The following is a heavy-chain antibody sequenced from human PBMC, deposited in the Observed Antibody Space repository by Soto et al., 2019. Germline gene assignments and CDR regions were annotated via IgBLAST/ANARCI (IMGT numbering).Heavy chain of an antibody. CDR3: ARGVSYRWVY. Sequence: VQLQESAPGLGKPSGTRSLTCAVSGGSANTGYWGSWVRHPPGKGLEWIGEVHHSGTTNYIQSLTSRLTMSVDKSGNQVSLELTSVAAADTAVYYCARGVSYRWVYWGQGTLVTVSS. CDR2: VHHSGTT. J-gene: IGHJ4*02. D-gene: IGHD3-16*02. V-gene: IGHV4-4*02. CDR1: GGSANTGYW.